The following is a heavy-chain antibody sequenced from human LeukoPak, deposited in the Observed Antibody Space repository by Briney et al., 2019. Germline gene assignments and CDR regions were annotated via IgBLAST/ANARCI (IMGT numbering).Heavy chain of an antibody. D-gene: IGHD6-19*01. CDR3: AGGTLAVWGYWFDP. CDR2: IYYSGST. V-gene: IGHV4-59*01. CDR1: GDSISSYY. Sequence: SETLSLTCTVSGDSISSYYWSWIRQPPGKGLEWIGYIYYSGSTNYNPSLKSRVTISVDTSKNQFSLKLYSMTAADTAVYYCAGGTLAVWGYWFDPWGQGTLVTVSS. J-gene: IGHJ5*02.